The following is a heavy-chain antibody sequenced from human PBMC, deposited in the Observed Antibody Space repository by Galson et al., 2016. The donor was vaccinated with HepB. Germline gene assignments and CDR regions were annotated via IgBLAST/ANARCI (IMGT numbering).Heavy chain of an antibody. CDR3: ARDNLPLDFCTSTTCYPENYYYGMDV. CDR2: IKPNTGDT. D-gene: IGHD2-2*01. CDR1: GYTFTGYY. Sequence: SVKVSCKASGYTFTGYYIHWMRQAPGKGLEWLGWIKPNTGDTRYAQNFQGRVTMTRDTSISTAYMELSRLRSDDTAIYYCARDNLPLDFCTSTTCYPENYYYGMDVWGKGTTVTVSS. J-gene: IGHJ6*04. V-gene: IGHV1-2*02.